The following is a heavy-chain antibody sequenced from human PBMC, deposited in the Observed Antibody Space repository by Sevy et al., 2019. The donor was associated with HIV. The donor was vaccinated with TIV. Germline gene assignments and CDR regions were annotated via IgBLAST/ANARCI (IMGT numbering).Heavy chain of an antibody. Sequence: GESLKISCQGSGYYFPMYWIGWVRQVPGKGLEWIGIVHPGDSDTKYSPSFQGQVTISADRSVNTAYLRWSSLKASDTAIYYCVIRKAASDSLHFDYWGQGTLVTVSS. CDR2: VHPGDSDT. J-gene: IGHJ4*02. V-gene: IGHV5-51*01. D-gene: IGHD6-13*01. CDR1: GYYFPMYW. CDR3: VIRKAASDSLHFDY.